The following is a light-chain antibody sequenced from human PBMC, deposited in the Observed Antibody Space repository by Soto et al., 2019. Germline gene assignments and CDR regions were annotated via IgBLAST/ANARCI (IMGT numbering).Light chain of an antibody. CDR2: GAS. CDR3: QQFTNGPPFT. V-gene: IGKV3-15*01. Sequence: EIVMTQSPATLSVSPGERATLSCRASQSVNTNLAWYQQKPGQAPRLLIYGASTRATGLPARFSGSGSGTEFTLTISSLQSEDFAVYYCQQFTNGPPFTFGPGTKVYIK. CDR1: QSVNTN. J-gene: IGKJ3*01.